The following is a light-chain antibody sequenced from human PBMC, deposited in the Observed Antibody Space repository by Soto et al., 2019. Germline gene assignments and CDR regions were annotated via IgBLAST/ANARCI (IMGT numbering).Light chain of an antibody. CDR3: QQYCSSPSCT. V-gene: IGKV3-20*01. Sequence: EIVLTQSPGTLSLSPGERATLSCRASQSVSSSYLAWYQQKPGQAPRLLIYGASSRATGIPDRFSGSGSGTDFTLTISRLEPEDFAVYYCQQYCSSPSCTFGQGTKLEIK. J-gene: IGKJ2*02. CDR1: QSVSSSY. CDR2: GAS.